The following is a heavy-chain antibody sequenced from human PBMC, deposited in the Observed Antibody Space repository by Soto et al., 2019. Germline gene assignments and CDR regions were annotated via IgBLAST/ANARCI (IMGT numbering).Heavy chain of an antibody. Sequence: SETLSLACTVSGGSVSRGRYYWSWIRQPPGKGLEWIGYIYNSGSTNYNPSLKSRVTTSVDTSKNQFSLKLSSVTAADTAVYYCAEEFIAAAGTASSPWGQGTLVIV. D-gene: IGHD6-13*01. J-gene: IGHJ5*02. CDR2: IYNSGST. CDR1: GGSVSRGRYY. CDR3: AEEFIAAAGTASSP. V-gene: IGHV4-61*01.